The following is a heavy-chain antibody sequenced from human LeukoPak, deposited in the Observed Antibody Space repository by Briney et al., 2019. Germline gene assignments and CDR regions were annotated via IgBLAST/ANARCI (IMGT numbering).Heavy chain of an antibody. Sequence: SETLSLTCTVSGGSVSSGRYYWSWIRQPAGKGLEWIGRIYTRGSTNYNPSLNSRVTISVDTSKNQFSLNLTSVTAADTAVYYCARDLDYYDSTWFDPWGQGTLVTVSS. D-gene: IGHD3-22*01. CDR1: GGSVSSGRYY. CDR2: IYTRGST. J-gene: IGHJ5*02. CDR3: ARDLDYYDSTWFDP. V-gene: IGHV4-61*02.